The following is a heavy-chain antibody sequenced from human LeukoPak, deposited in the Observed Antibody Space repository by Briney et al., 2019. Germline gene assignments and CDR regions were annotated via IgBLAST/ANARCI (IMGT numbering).Heavy chain of an antibody. Sequence: GGSLRLSCAASGFTFSSYGMHWVRQAPGKGLEWVAVISYDGSNKYYADSVKGRLTISRDNSKNTLYLQMNSLRAEDTAVYYCAKGTYDILTDWLDYWGQGTLVTVSS. CDR1: GFTFSSYG. CDR3: AKGTYDILTDWLDY. J-gene: IGHJ4*02. D-gene: IGHD3-9*01. CDR2: ISYDGSNK. V-gene: IGHV3-30*18.